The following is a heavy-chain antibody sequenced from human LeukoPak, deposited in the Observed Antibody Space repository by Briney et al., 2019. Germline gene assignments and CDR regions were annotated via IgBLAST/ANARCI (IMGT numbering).Heavy chain of an antibody. CDR1: GCSISSYY. CDR2: IYYSGST. V-gene: IGHV4-59*01. Sequence: SGTLSLTCTVSGCSISSYYWSWIRQPPGKGLEWIGDIYYSGSTNYNPSLKSRVTISVDTSKNQFSLKLSSVTAADTAVYYCARVTTVTTCDGCRGMDVWGKGTTVTVSA. J-gene: IGHJ6*04. CDR3: ARVTTVTTCDGCRGMDV. D-gene: IGHD4-17*01.